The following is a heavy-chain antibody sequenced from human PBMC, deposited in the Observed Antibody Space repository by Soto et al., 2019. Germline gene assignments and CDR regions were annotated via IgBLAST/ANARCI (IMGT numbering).Heavy chain of an antibody. J-gene: IGHJ6*02. CDR2: ISSSSSYI. CDR3: ARDVGSSSWYYYYYGMDV. V-gene: IGHV3-21*01. CDR1: GFTFSSYE. Sequence: GHLRLSGAASGFTFSSYEMNWVRQAPGKGLEWVSSISSSSSYIYYADSVKGRFTISRDNAKNSLYLQVNSLRAEDTAVYYCARDVGSSSWYYYYYGMDVWGQGTTVTVSS. D-gene: IGHD6-13*01.